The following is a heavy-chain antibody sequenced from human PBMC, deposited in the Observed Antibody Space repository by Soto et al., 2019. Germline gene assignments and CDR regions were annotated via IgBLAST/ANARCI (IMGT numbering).Heavy chain of an antibody. D-gene: IGHD2-8*02. J-gene: IGHJ4*02. V-gene: IGHV3-74*01. CDR3: VRVNPFLPRYCTSDTFASFDY. CDR1: AFTFSNYW. CDR2: INSDGSSI. Sequence: GGSLRLSCAASAFTFSNYWMHWVRQAPGKGLVWVSRINSDGSSISYGDSVKGRFTISRDIAMNTLYLQMNTLKADDTAVYYCVRVNPFLPRYCTSDTFASFDYWGQG.